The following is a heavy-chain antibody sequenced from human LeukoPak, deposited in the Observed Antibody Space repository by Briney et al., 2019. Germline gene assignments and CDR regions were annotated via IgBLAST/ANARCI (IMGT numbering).Heavy chain of an antibody. D-gene: IGHD1-26*01. CDR3: ARVVGPTLNWFDP. CDR2: INYSGST. Sequence: SETLSLTCTVSGGSIISYYWSWIRQPPGKGLEWIAYINYSGSTNYNPSLKSRVTISIDTSKNQFSLKVSSVTAADTAVYYCARVVGPTLNWFDPSGQGTLVTVSS. CDR1: GGSIISYY. V-gene: IGHV4-59*01. J-gene: IGHJ5*02.